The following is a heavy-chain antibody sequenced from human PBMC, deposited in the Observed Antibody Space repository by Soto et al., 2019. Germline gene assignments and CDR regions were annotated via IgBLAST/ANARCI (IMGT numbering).Heavy chain of an antibody. D-gene: IGHD3-3*01. Sequence: SETLSLTCAVYGGSFSGDYWSWIRQTPGKGLEWIGEINHSGSTNYNPSLKSRVTISVDTSKNQFSLKLSSVTAADTAVYYCARDDYDFWSGYYMGWFDPWGQGTLVTVSS. CDR1: GGSFSGDY. V-gene: IGHV4-34*01. J-gene: IGHJ5*02. CDR2: INHSGST. CDR3: ARDDYDFWSGYYMGWFDP.